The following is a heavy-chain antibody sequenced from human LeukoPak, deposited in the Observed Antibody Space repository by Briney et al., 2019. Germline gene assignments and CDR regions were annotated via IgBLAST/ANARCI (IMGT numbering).Heavy chain of an antibody. Sequence: GGSVKVSCKASGYSFVGYGITWVRQAPGQGLEWMGWISAYNGNTNYAQKLQGRVTMTTDTSTSTAYMELRSLRSDDTAVYYCARDAVLLRDYWGQGTLVTVSS. V-gene: IGHV1-18*01. CDR3: ARDAVLLRDY. CDR2: ISAYNGNT. J-gene: IGHJ4*02. D-gene: IGHD2-21*01. CDR1: GYSFVGYG.